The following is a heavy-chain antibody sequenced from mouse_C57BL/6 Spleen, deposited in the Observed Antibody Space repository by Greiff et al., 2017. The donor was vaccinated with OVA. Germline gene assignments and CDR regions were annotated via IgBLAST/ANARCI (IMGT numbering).Heavy chain of an antibody. V-gene: IGHV1-26*01. D-gene: IGHD2-4*01. J-gene: IGHJ1*03. Sequence: EVQLQQSGPELVKPGASVKISCKASGYTFTDYYMNWVKQSHGKSLEWIGDINPNNGGTSYNQKFKGKATLTVDKSSSTAYMELRSLTSEDSAVYYCAERGYDYDAYFDVWGTGTTVTVSS. CDR1: GYTFTDYY. CDR3: AERGYDYDAYFDV. CDR2: INPNNGGT.